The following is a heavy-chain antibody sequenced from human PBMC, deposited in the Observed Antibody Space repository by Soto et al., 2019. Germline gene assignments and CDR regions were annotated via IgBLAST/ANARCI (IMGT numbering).Heavy chain of an antibody. CDR2: INSDGTTT. CDR1: GFTFNNFW. J-gene: IGHJ4*02. V-gene: IGHV3-74*01. CDR3: VRGMR. Sequence: EVQLVESGGGLVQPGGSLRLSCAASGFTFNNFWMYWVRQTPEKGLVWVSGINSDGTTTIYADSVKGRFTISRDNAKNPLYLQMNSLTVEDTAIYCCVRGMRWGQGTLVTVSS.